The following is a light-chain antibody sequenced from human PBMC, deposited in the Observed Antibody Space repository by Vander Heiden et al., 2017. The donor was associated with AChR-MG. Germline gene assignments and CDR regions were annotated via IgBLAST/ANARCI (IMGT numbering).Light chain of an antibody. V-gene: IGLV1-47*01. J-gene: IGLJ3*02. Sequence: QSGLTQPPSASGTPGQMVTISCSGGKSNIGTNHLYWYQQLPGTAPKLLIYRTSQRPSGVPDRFTGSKSGSSGSLSISGLRSEDEADYYCASWGDSLSGRLCGGGTRLTVL. CDR1: KSNIGTNH. CDR2: RTS. CDR3: ASWGDSLSGRL.